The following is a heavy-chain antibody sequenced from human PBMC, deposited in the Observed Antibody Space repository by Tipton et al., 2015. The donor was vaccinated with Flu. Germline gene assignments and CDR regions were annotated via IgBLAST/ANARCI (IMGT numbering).Heavy chain of an antibody. CDR2: LSGGREVQ. D-gene: IGHD2-2*02. V-gene: IGHV3-23*01. Sequence: SLRLSCVGSGFGFDTYVMTWVRQAPGKGLEWVSSLSGGREVQYYADSVRGRFTISRDNSKKTLYLQMSSLRAEDTAVYYRAKAPRPVVLPAAIRESYDHWGQGTLVTVSS. CDR3: AKAPRPVVLPAAIRESYDH. J-gene: IGHJ4*02. CDR1: GFGFDTYV.